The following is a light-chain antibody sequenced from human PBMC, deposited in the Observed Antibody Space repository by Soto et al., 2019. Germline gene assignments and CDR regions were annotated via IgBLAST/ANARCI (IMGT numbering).Light chain of an antibody. CDR3: SSYPTGSTRQIV. J-gene: IGLJ1*01. CDR2: DVS. CDR1: SSDVGGYNY. Sequence: QSALTQPASVSGSPGQSITISCTGTSSDVGGYNYVSWYQHHPGKAPKLIIYDVSNRPSGVAIRFSGSKSDNTTSLTISGLQPEDEAEYHCSSYPTGSTRQIVFGTGTKLTVL. V-gene: IGLV2-14*03.